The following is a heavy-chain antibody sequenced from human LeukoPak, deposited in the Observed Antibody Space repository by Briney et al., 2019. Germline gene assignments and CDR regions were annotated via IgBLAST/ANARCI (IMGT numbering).Heavy chain of an antibody. V-gene: IGHV1-3*01. J-gene: IGHJ4*02. Sequence: ASVTVSCTASGYTFTSYAMHWVRQAPGQRLEWMGWINAGNGNTKYSQKFQGRVTITRDTSASTAYMELSSLRSEDTAVYYCARELIVYGDYALGYWGQGTLVTVSS. CDR2: INAGNGNT. CDR1: GYTFTSYA. CDR3: ARELIVYGDYALGY. D-gene: IGHD4-17*01.